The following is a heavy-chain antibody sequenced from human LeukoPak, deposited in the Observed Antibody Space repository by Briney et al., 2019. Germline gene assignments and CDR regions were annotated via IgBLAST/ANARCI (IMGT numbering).Heavy chain of an antibody. CDR3: ARHLVPAASRRYYYYYYGMDV. CDR2: ISYDGSNK. D-gene: IGHD2-2*01. V-gene: IGHV3-30*04. CDR1: GFTFSSYA. J-gene: IGHJ6*02. Sequence: GGSLRLSCAASGFTFSSYAMHWVRQAPGKGLEWVAVISYDGSNKYYADSVKGRFTISRDNSKNTLYLQMNSLRAEDTAVYYCARHLVPAASRRYYYYYYGMDVWGQGTTVTVSS.